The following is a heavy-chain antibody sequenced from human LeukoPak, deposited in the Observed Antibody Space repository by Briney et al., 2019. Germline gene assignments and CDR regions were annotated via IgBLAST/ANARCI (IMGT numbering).Heavy chain of an antibody. J-gene: IGHJ4*02. V-gene: IGHV3-53*01. D-gene: IGHD6-19*01. Sequence: GGSLRLSCAASGFTVSHYYMTWVRQAPGKGLEWVSVIFSGGSTYYADSVKGRFTISRDNSKNTLYLQMNSLRAEDTAVYYCARVGSSGWYGDYWGQGTLVTVSS. CDR2: IFSGGST. CDR3: ARVGSSGWYGDY. CDR1: GFTVSHYY.